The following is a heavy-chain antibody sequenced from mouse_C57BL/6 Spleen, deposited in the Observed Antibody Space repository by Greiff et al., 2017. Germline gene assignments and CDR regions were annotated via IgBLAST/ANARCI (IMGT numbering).Heavy chain of an antibody. CDR1: GYTFTSYW. J-gene: IGHJ2*01. V-gene: IGHV1-52*01. CDR2: IDPSDSET. CDR3: ARSGGYYHYFDY. Sequence: QVQLQQPGAELVRPGSSVKLSCKASGYTFTSYWMHWVKQRPIQGLEWIGNIDPSDSETHYNQKFKDKATWTVDKSSSTAYMQLSSLTSEDSAVYYCARSGGYYHYFDYGGQGTTLTVSS. D-gene: IGHD1-1*01.